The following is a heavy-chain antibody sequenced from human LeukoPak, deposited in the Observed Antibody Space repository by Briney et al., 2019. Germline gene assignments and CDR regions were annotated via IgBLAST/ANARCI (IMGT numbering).Heavy chain of an antibody. J-gene: IGHJ4*02. CDR3: ARSYYGSGRYGPHFDY. V-gene: IGHV4-59*01. CDR1: GGSFSGYY. D-gene: IGHD3-10*01. Sequence: SETLSLTCAVYGGSFSGYYWSWIRQPPGKGLEWIGYIYYSGSTNYNPSLKSRVTISVDTSKNQFSLKLSSVTAADTAVYYCARSYYGSGRYGPHFDYWGLGTLVTVSS. CDR2: IYYSGST.